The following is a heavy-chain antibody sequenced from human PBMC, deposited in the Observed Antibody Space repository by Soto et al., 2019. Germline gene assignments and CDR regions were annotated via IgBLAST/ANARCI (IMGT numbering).Heavy chain of an antibody. J-gene: IGHJ6*01. Sequence: ELQLLESGGGLVQPGGSLRLSCAASGFTFNNYAMSWVRQAPGKGLEWVSAISSSGGSTYYADSVKGRFTISRDNSKNTLYLQTSSLRAEDTAVYYCAKRLGAGYGMDVWVQGTKVTVSA. CDR2: ISSSGGST. CDR1: GFTFNNYA. V-gene: IGHV3-23*01. CDR3: AKRLGAGYGMDV. D-gene: IGHD1-26*01.